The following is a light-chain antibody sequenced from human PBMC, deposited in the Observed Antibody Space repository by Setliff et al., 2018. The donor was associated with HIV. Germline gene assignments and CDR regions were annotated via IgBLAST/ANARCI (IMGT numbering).Light chain of an antibody. Sequence: QSALTQPASVSGSPGQSITISCTDVATNIHVSWYQQHPGKAPKLIIYDVNNRPSGISTRFSGSKSGTTASLTISGLQAEDEADYYCGSFTGTTTLLGLGTKVT. V-gene: IGLV2-14*03. J-gene: IGLJ1*01. CDR2: DVN. CDR1: VATNIH. CDR3: GSFTGTTTL.